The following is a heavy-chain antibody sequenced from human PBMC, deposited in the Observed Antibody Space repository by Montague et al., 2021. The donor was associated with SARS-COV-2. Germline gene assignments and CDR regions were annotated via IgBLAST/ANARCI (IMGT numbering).Heavy chain of an antibody. J-gene: IGHJ4*02. V-gene: IGHV3-64*01. CDR1: GFTFRNYA. CDR3: ARDEGSY. CDR2: ISSDGVHI. Sequence: YLRLSCAASGFTFRNYAMYWVRQAPGKRLEYVSAISSDGVHIYYANSVKGRFTISRDNSKNTLSLQMGSLRAEDMAMYYCARDEGSYWGQGTLVTVSS.